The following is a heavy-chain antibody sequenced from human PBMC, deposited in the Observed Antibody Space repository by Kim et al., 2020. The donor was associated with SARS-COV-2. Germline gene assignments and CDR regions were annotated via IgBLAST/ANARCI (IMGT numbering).Heavy chain of an antibody. J-gene: IGHJ4*02. CDR3: AKVPGGFLEWLHYYFDY. D-gene: IGHD3-3*01. V-gene: IGHV3-23*01. Sequence: VKGRFTISRDNAKNTLYLQMNRLRAEDTAVYYCAKVPGGFLEWLHYYFDYWGQGTLVTVSS.